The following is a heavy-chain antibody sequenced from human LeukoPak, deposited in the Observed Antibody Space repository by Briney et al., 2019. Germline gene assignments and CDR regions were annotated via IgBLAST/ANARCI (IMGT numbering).Heavy chain of an antibody. CDR2: INPNSGGT. Sequence: AASVKVSCKASGYTFTGYYMHWVRQAPGQGLEWMGWINPNSGGTNYAQKFQGRVTMTTDTSTSTAYMELRSLRSDDTAVYYCARPRDFEYSSSFDAFDIWGQGTMVTVSS. J-gene: IGHJ3*02. CDR1: GYTFTGYY. V-gene: IGHV1-2*02. D-gene: IGHD6-6*01. CDR3: ARPRDFEYSSSFDAFDI.